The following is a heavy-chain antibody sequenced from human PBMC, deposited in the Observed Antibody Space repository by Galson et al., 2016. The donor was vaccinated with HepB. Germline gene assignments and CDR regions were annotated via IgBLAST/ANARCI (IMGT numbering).Heavy chain of an antibody. CDR2: ISYDGTNE. CDR3: ARARVGFCSTTSCYEVDY. D-gene: IGHD2-2*01. V-gene: IGHV3-30*04. CDR1: GFTFRNYA. J-gene: IGHJ4*02. Sequence: SLRLSCAASGFTFRNYAMHWVRQAPGKGLEWVGIISYDGTNEFYPDSVKGRFTISRDTSKNTLYLHMNSLRAEDTAVYYCARARVGFCSTTSCYEVDYWGQGTLVTVST.